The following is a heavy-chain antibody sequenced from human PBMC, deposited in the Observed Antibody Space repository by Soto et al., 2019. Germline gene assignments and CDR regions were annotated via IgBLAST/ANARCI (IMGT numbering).Heavy chain of an antibody. V-gene: IGHV3-21*01. D-gene: IGHD5-18*01. Sequence: KPGGSLRLSCAASGFTFSSYSMNWVRQAPGKGLEWVSSISSSSNYIYYADSMKGRFTISRDNAKNSLFLQMNSLRADDTAVYYCARDDGAMALNLDYWGQGTLVTVSS. J-gene: IGHJ4*02. CDR2: ISSSSNYI. CDR1: GFTFSSYS. CDR3: ARDDGAMALNLDY.